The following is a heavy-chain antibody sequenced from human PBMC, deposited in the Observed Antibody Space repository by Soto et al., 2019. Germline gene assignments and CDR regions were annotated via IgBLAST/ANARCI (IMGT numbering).Heavy chain of an antibody. V-gene: IGHV3-49*04. CDR1: GFTFGDYA. D-gene: IGHD5-18*01. CDR3: TSSDSAMVTFIRNYYYYYCMYF. J-gene: IGHJ6*02. CDR2: IRSKAYGGTT. Sequence: GGSLRLSCTAAGFTFGDYAMSWVRQAPGKGVEWVGFIRSKAYGGTTEYAASVKGRFTISRDDSKSIADLQMNSLKTEDTAVYYCTSSDSAMVTFIRNYYYYYCMYFSGQGTTVTVSS.